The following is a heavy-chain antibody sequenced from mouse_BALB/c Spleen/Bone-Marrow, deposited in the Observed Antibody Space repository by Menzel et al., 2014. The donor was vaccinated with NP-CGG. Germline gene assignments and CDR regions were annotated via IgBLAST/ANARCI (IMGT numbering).Heavy chain of an antibody. D-gene: IGHD1-1*01. CDR3: ARQITAVDYAMDY. J-gene: IGHJ4*01. Sequence: VQLVESGAELAKPGASVKMSCKASGYTFTSYWMHWVKQTPGQGLEWIGYINPSTGYTEYTQKFKDKVILTEDKSYSPAFVQLSSLTTEDSAVNYCARQITAVDYAMDYWGQGTSVTVSS. V-gene: IGHV1-7*01. CDR2: INPSTGYT. CDR1: GYTFTSYW.